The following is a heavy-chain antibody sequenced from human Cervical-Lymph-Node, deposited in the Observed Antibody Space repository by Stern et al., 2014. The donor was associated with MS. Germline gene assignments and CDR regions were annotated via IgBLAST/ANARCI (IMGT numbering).Heavy chain of an antibody. CDR3: ARDARLGNYYGMDV. J-gene: IGHJ6*02. V-gene: IGHV3-21*01. CDR1: GFTFSTYS. D-gene: IGHD7-27*01. CDR2: ITGSGSYI. Sequence: EVQLLESGGGLVKPGGSLRLSCAASGFTFSTYSMTWVRQAPGKGLEWVSSITGSGSYIYYADLVKGRFTISRDNAENSLYLQMNSLRVEDTAVYYCARDARLGNYYGMDVWGQGTTVTVSS.